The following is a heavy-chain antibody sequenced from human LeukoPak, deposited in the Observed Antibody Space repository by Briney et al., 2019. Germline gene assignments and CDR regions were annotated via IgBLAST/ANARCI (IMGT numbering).Heavy chain of an antibody. CDR1: GGTFSSYA. Sequence: GASVKVSCKASGGTFSSYAISWVRQAPGQGLEWMGRIIPILGIANYAQKFQGRGTITADKSTSTAYMELSSLRSKDTAVYYCARPTQKGYSSGWSYWGQGTLVTVSS. CDR2: IIPILGIA. D-gene: IGHD6-19*01. J-gene: IGHJ4*02. V-gene: IGHV1-69*04. CDR3: ARPTQKGYSSGWSY.